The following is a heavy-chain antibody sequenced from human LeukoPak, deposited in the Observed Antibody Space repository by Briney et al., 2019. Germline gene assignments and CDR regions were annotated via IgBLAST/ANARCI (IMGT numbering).Heavy chain of an antibody. CDR1: GYTFTSYY. CDR2: INPSGGST. Sequence: ASVTVSCTASGYTFTSYYMHWVRQAPGKGLDWMGIINPSGGSTSYAQKFQGRVTMTRDTSTSTVYMELSSLRSEDTAVYYCVTSNNDIAAPDYWGQGTLVTVSS. J-gene: IGHJ4*02. D-gene: IGHD6-25*01. CDR3: VTSNNDIAAPDY. V-gene: IGHV1-46*01.